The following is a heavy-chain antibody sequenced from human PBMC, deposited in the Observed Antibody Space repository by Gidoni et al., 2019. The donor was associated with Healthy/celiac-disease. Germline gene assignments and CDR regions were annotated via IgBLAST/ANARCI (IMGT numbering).Heavy chain of an antibody. V-gene: IGHV5-51*03. CDR2: IYPGDSDT. CDR1: GYSFTSYW. CDR3: ARSYYDILTGLYWYFDL. D-gene: IGHD3-9*01. J-gene: IGHJ2*01. Sequence: EVQLVQSGAEVTKPGESLTISCKGSGYSFTSYWIGWVRQIPGKGLEWMGIIYPGDSDTRYSPSFQGQVTISADKSISTAYLQWSSLKASDTAMYYCARSYYDILTGLYWYFDLWGRGTLVTVSS.